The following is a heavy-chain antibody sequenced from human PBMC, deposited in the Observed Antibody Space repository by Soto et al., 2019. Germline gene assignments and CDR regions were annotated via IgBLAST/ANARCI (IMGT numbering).Heavy chain of an antibody. CDR2: ISGSGGST. CDR3: AKDRVFHAGSWPNYYYYMDV. CDR1: GFTFSSYA. Sequence: GGSLRLSCAASGFTFSSYAMSWVRQAPGKGLEWVSAISGSGGSTYYADSVKGRFTISRDNSKNTLYLQMNSLRAEDTAVYYCAKDRVFHAGSWPNYYYYMDVWGKGTTVTVSS. D-gene: IGHD6-13*01. J-gene: IGHJ6*03. V-gene: IGHV3-23*01.